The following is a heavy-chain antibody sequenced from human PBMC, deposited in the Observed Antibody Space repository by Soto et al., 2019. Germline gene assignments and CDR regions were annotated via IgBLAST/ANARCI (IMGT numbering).Heavy chain of an antibody. J-gene: IGHJ4*02. CDR2: ISGSGDST. D-gene: IGHD4-17*01. V-gene: IGHV3-23*01. CDR1: GFTFSSYA. Sequence: EVQLLESGGGLVQPGGSLRLSCAASGFTFSSYAMSWVRQAPGKGLEWVSAISGSGDSTYYPDSVKGRFTISRDSSKNTLYLQMNSLRAEDTAVYYCAKDPTSALPQYYFDYWGQGTRVTVSS. CDR3: AKDPTSALPQYYFDY.